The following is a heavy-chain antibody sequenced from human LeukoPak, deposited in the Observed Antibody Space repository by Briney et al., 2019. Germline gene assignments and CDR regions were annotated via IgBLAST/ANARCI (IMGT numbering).Heavy chain of an antibody. D-gene: IGHD5-24*01. CDR2: ISYTGANT. CDR1: GLTFTSWA. Sequence: PGGSLRLSCAANGLTFTSWAMSWVRQAPGEGLEWVSLISYTGANTYYTDSVRGRFTISRDNSKDTLFLQMNSLRAEDTAIYYCARDIQLSTWGLGTMVTVSS. J-gene: IGHJ3*01. CDR3: ARDIQLST. V-gene: IGHV3-23*01.